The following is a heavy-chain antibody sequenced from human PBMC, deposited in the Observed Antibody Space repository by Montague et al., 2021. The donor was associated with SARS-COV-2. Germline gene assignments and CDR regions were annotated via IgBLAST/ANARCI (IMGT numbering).Heavy chain of an antibody. J-gene: IGHJ6*02. CDR1: GFTFSRHA. CDR2: ITSDGGII. Sequence: YRRLSWAASGFTFSRHAVNWVRQAPGKGLEWVSYITSDGGIIYYADFVEGRFTISRDNAKNSLYLHMNSLRVGDTAVYYCATLARGLFDHGMDVWGQGTTVTVSS. CDR3: ATLARGLFDHGMDV. V-gene: IGHV3-48*03. D-gene: IGHD3-10*01.